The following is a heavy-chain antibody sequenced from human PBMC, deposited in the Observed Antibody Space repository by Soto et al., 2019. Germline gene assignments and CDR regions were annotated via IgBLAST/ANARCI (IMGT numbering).Heavy chain of an antibody. CDR1: GFTFSSYT. D-gene: IGHD2-15*01. CDR2: ISSSSSST. Sequence: GGSLRLSCAASGFTFSSYTMNWVRQAPGKGLEWVSYISSSSSSTYYADSVKGRFTISRDNAKNTLYLQMNSLRAEDTAVYYCARCSGGTCYSHAFDVWGQGTLVTVSS. J-gene: IGHJ3*01. V-gene: IGHV3-48*01. CDR3: ARCSGGTCYSHAFDV.